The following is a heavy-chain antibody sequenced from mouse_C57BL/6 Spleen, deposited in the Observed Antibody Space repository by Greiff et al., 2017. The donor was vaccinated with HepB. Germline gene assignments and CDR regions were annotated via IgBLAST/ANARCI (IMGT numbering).Heavy chain of an antibody. CDR2: ISYDGSN. CDR1: GYSITSGYY. CDR3: ARRDYGSSYGYYAMDY. V-gene: IGHV3-6*01. Sequence: EVQRVESGPGLVKPSQSLSLTCSVTGYSITSGYYWNWIRQFPGNKLEWMGYISYDGSNNYNPSLKNRISITRDTSKNQFFLKLNSVTTEDTATYYCARRDYGSSYGYYAMDYWGQGTSVTVSS. J-gene: IGHJ4*01. D-gene: IGHD1-1*01.